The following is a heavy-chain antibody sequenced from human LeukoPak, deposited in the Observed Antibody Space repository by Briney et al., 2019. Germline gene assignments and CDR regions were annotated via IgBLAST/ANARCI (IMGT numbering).Heavy chain of an antibody. J-gene: IGHJ6*03. CDR1: GVSMRNHY. CDR3: ARGVYYYYYMDV. D-gene: IGHD2-8*01. V-gene: IGHV4-4*09. CDR2: IYTSGST. Sequence: LETLSLTCTVSGVSMRNHYWSWIRQPPGKGLEWIGYIYTSGSTNYNPSLKSRVTISVDTSKNQFSLKLSSVTAADTAVYYCARGVYYYYYMDVWGKGTTVTVSS.